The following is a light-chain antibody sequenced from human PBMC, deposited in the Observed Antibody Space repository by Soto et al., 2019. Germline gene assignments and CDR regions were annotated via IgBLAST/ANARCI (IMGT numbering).Light chain of an antibody. CDR3: QQYNSYTMYT. J-gene: IGKJ2*01. CDR2: KAS. V-gene: IGKV1-5*03. CDR1: QSISSW. Sequence: SPSTLSASVGDRVTITCRASQSISSWLAWYQQKPGKAPKLLIYKASSLESGVPSRFSGSGSGTEFTLTISSLQPDDFATYYCQQYNSYTMYTFGQGTKVDIK.